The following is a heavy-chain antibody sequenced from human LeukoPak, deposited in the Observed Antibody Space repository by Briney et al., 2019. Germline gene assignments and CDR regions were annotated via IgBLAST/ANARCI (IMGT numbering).Heavy chain of an antibody. V-gene: IGHV4-39*01. CDR3: ARQVVAVAGTGYFDY. CDR2: IYYSGST. D-gene: IGHD6-19*01. Sequence: SETLSLTCTVSGGSIGSSSYYWGWIRQPPGKGLEWIGSIYYSGSTYYNASLKSRGTISVDTSKNQFSLKLDSVTAADTAVYFCARQVVAVAGTGYFDYWGQGTLVTVSS. CDR1: GGSIGSSSYY. J-gene: IGHJ4*02.